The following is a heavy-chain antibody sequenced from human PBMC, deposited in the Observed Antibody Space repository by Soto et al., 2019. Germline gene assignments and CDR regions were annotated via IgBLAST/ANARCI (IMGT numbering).Heavy chain of an antibody. CDR2: VYDNGRT. CDR1: GGSIRWDY. Sequence: PSETLSLTCTVSGGSIRWDYWSWIRQTPGKGLEWIGYVYDNGRTSYNPSLQSRITMSEDTSKNRFSLTLSSVTAADTAVYYCARDRSRNLDVWGKGITVTVSS. CDR3: ARDRSRNLDV. J-gene: IGHJ6*04. V-gene: IGHV4-59*01.